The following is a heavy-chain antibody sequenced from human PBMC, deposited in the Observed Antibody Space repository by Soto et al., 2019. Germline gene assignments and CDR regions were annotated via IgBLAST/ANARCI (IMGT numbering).Heavy chain of an antibody. CDR1: GLTFSNNW. CDR3: ARYPSFSAFDL. Sequence: EVQLVESGGDLVQPGESLRLSCLVSGLTFSNNWMAWVRQARGQGLEWVAKINRDGSEKYYVDSVKGLFTISRDNARNSLSLHLGSLRVEYSAVYYCARYPSFSAFDLWGQGRMVVVSS. J-gene: IGHJ3*01. CDR2: INRDGSEK. D-gene: IGHD3-16*01. V-gene: IGHV3-7*01.